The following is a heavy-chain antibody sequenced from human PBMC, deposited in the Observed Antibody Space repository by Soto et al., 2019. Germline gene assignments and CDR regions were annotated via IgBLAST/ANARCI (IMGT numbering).Heavy chain of an antibody. CDR1: GYTFTSYY. D-gene: IGHD3-16*01. J-gene: IGHJ4*02. V-gene: IGHV1-46*01. CDR3: AVRRFSGGDSFDY. CDR2: INPSGGST. Sequence: QVQLVQSGAEMRKPGASVKVSCKASGYTFTSYYIHWVRQAPGQGLEWMGIINPSGGSTSYAQKFQGRFTMTRDTSTSTVYMELNSLRSEDTAVYYCAVRRFSGGDSFDYWGQGTLVTVSS.